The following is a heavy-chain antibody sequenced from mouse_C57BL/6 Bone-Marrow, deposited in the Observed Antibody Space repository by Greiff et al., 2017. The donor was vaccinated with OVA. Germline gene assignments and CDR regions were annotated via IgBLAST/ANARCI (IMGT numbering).Heavy chain of an antibody. CDR2: IYPRDGST. J-gene: IGHJ3*01. CDR3: ARGGASYYRLAY. V-gene: IGHV1-78*01. D-gene: IGHD2-10*01. CDR1: GYTFTDYY. Sequence: QVQLQQSGAELVKPGASVKISCKASGYTFTDYYINWVKQRPEQGLEWIGYIYPRDGSTKYNEKFKGKATLTADKSSSTAYMQLNSLTSEDSAVYFCARGGASYYRLAYWGQGTLVTVSA.